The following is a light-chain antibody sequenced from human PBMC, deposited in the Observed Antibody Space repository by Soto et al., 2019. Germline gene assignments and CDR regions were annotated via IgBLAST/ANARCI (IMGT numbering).Light chain of an antibody. V-gene: IGLV1-44*01. CDR1: SSNIGSNT. CDR3: AAWDDSLNGSV. Sequence: QSVLTQPPSASGTPGQRVTISCSGSSSNIGSNTVNWYQQLPGTAPKLLIYSNNQRPSGVPYRFSGSKSGTSASLAISGLQSEEEADYYCAAWDDSLNGSVFGGGTQLTVL. CDR2: SNN. J-gene: IGLJ7*01.